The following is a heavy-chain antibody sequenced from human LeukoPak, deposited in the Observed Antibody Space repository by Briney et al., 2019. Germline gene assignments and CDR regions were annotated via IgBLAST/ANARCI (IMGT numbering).Heavy chain of an antibody. D-gene: IGHD6-19*01. V-gene: IGHV1-2*02. CDR1: GYTFTGYY. CDR2: INPNSGGT. Sequence: ASVKVSCKASGYTFTGYYMHWVRQAPGQGLEWMGWINPNSGGTNYAQKFQGRVTMTRDTSISTAYMELRRLRSDDTAVYYCARPGATTGYSSGWYSYWGQGTLVTVSS. CDR3: ARPGATTGYSSGWYSY. J-gene: IGHJ4*02.